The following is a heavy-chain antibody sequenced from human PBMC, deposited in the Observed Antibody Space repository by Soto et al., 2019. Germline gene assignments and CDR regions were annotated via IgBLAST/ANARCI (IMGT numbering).Heavy chain of an antibody. D-gene: IGHD2-2*01. CDR2: ISSNGDST. J-gene: IGHJ4*02. CDR1: GFTFSMFS. CDR3: AREDSIIIPAVSDF. Sequence: PGGSLRLSCSASGFTFSMFSMHWVRQAPGKGLEYVSGISSNGDSTYYADSVKGRFTISRDNSKNSVSLQMNTLRVEDTAVYYCAREDSIIIPAVSDFWGQGTLVTVSS. V-gene: IGHV3-64*04.